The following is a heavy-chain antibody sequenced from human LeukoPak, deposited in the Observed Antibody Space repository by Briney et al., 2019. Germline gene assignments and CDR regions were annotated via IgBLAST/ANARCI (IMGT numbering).Heavy chain of an antibody. Sequence: ASVKVSCKASGYTFTSYDINWVRQASGQGLEWMGSMNPNSGNTGYAQKFQGRVTMTRDTSISTAYTELSSLRSEDTAVYYCARAQGYFDSDAFDIWGQGTMVTVSS. J-gene: IGHJ3*02. CDR1: GYTFTSYD. V-gene: IGHV1-8*01. CDR2: MNPNSGNT. CDR3: ARAQGYFDSDAFDI. D-gene: IGHD3-9*01.